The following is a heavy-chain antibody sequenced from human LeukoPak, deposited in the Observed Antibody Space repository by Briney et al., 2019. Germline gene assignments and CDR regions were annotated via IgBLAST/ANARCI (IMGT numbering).Heavy chain of an antibody. V-gene: IGHV3-23*01. CDR2: ISGSGGST. CDR3: AKDEGSGWYYFDV. D-gene: IGHD6-13*01. CDR1: GFTFSSYA. Sequence: GGSLRLSCAASGFTFSSYAMSWVRQAPGKGLEWVSAISGSGGSTYYADSVKGRLTVSRDNSKNTLYLQMNSLRAEDTAVYYCAKDEGSGWYYFDVWGQGVLVTVSP. J-gene: IGHJ4*02.